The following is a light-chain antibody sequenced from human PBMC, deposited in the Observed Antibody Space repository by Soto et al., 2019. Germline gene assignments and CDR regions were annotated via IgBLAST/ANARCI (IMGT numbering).Light chain of an antibody. CDR2: AAS. V-gene: IGKV1-8*01. CDR1: QGISSY. CDR3: QQYYSYPFT. J-gene: IGKJ3*01. Sequence: AIRMTQSPSSFSSSTGDRVTITCRASQGISSYLAWYQQKPGKAPKLLIYAASTLKSGVPSRFSGSGSVTDFTLTISCLQSEDVATYYWQQYYSYPFTFGPGTKVDIK.